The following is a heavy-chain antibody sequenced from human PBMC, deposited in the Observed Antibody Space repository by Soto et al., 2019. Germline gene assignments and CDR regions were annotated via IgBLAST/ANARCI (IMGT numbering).Heavy chain of an antibody. CDR3: ARGFVRFNY. J-gene: IGHJ4*02. Sequence: EVQLLESGGGLVQPGGSLRLSCGVSGFTFNDFEMNWVRQAPGKGLEWLAYIDGSGTTKKYADSVRGRFTISRDNPNNSLLLQMSSLSAADTAIYYCARGFVRFNYWGQGTLVSVSS. V-gene: IGHV3-48*03. CDR1: GFTFNDFE. CDR2: IDGSGTTK.